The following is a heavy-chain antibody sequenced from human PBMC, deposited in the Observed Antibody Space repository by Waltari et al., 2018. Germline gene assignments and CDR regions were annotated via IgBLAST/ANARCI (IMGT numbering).Heavy chain of an antibody. V-gene: IGHV1-18*04. CDR2: ISAYNGNT. J-gene: IGHJ6*02. D-gene: IGHD6-6*01. CDR1: GYTFTSYG. Sequence: QVQLVQSGAEVKKPGASVKVSCKASGYTFTSYGISWVRQAPGQGLEWMGWISAYNGNTNYAQKLQGRVTMTTDTSTSTGYMELRSLRSDDTAVYYCARDGGAADIAARPDLGLDVWGQGTTVTVSS. CDR3: ARDGGAADIAARPDLGLDV.